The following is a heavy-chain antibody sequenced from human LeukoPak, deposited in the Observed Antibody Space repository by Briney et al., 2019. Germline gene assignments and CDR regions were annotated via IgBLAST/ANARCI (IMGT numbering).Heavy chain of an antibody. CDR2: FDPEDGET. CDR1: GYTLTELS. J-gene: IGHJ4*02. V-gene: IGHV1-24*01. Sequence: GASVKVSCKVSGYTLTELSMHWVRQAPGKGLEWMGGFDPEDGETIYAQKFQGRVTMTEDTSTDTAYMELSSLRSEDTAVYYCAATSITMIVVVVQFDYWGQGTLVTASS. D-gene: IGHD3-22*01. CDR3: AATSITMIVVVVQFDY.